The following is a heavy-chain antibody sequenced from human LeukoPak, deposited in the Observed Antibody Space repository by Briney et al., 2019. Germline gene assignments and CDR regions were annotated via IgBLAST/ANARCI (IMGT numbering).Heavy chain of an antibody. CDR1: GFTFSSYA. Sequence: PGASLRLSCAASGFTFSSYAMSWVRQAPGKGLEWVSAISGSGGSTYYADSVKGRFTISRDNSKNTLYLQMNSLRAEDTAVYYCAKEGYENPYSTDVTIDYWGQGTLVTVSS. CDR3: AKEGYENPYSTDVTIDY. J-gene: IGHJ4*02. D-gene: IGHD4-11*01. CDR2: ISGSGGST. V-gene: IGHV3-23*01.